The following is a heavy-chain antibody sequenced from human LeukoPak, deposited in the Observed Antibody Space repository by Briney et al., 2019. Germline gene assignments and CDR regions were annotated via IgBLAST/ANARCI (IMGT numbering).Heavy chain of an antibody. V-gene: IGHV1-69*13. CDR3: ARSGYCSSTSCLWNWFDP. CDR2: TILIFGTA. CDR1: GGTFTSNP. D-gene: IGHD2-2*01. Sequence: SVKVSCKASGGTFTSNPISWVQQPPGQGLEWMGGTILIFGTANYAQKFQGRVTITADESTSTAYMELSSLRSEDTAVYYCARSGYCSSTSCLWNWFDPWGQGTLVTVSS. J-gene: IGHJ5*02.